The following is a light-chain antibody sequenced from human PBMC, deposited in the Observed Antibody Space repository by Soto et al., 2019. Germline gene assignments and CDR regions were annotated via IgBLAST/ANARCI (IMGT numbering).Light chain of an antibody. Sequence: DIHMTHSPSTLSASVGDRVTITCRASQSISNWLAWYQQKPGKAPTLLIYDVSRLESGVPSRFSGSGSGTEFTLTIHSLQPDDFATYHCQQYETYYTSGQGNKVEIX. CDR3: QQYETYYT. J-gene: IGKJ2*01. V-gene: IGKV1-5*01. CDR2: DVS. CDR1: QSISNW.